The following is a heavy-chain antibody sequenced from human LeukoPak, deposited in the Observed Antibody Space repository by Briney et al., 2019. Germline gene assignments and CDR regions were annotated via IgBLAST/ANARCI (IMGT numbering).Heavy chain of an antibody. V-gene: IGHV3-33*01. CDR2: IWYDGSNK. Sequence: GGSLRLSCAASGFTFSSYGMHWVRQAPGKGLEWVAVIWYDGSNKYYADSVKGRFTISRDNSKNTLYLQMNSLRAEDTAVYYCARARTRSSQSVTDYWGQGTLVTVSS. CDR3: ARARTRSSQSVTDY. CDR1: GFTFSSYG. D-gene: IGHD6-13*01. J-gene: IGHJ4*02.